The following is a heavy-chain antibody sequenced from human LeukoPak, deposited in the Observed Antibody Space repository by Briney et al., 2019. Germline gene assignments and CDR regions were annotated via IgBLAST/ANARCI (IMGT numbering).Heavy chain of an antibody. V-gene: IGHV4-38-2*02. CDR2: VYSSGST. D-gene: IGHD3-16*01. J-gene: IGHJ6*03. Sequence: PSETLSLTCNVSGYSIGSGYFWGWIRQPPGKGLEWIGGVYSSGSTYYNPSLESRLTISLKTSKNQFSLKLRSVTAADTAGYYCARRPDWGYDYYMDVWGKGTTVTVSS. CDR1: GYSIGSGYF. CDR3: ARRPDWGYDYYMDV.